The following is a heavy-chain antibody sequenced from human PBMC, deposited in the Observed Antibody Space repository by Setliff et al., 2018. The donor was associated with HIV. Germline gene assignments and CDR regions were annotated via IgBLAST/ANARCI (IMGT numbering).Heavy chain of an antibody. J-gene: IGHJ6*03. CDR3: ARHRDPPGTSWIYYYYYMDL. CDR2: TYYSGST. CDR1: GGSISSSSYY. Sequence: SETLSLTCSVSGGSISSSSYYWGWIRQPPGKGLEWIGSTYYSGSTYFNPSLKSRVTISVDTSKNQFSLKLSSVTAADTSVYYCARHRDPPGTSWIYYYYYMDLWGAGTTVTVS. V-gene: IGHV4-39*01. D-gene: IGHD6-13*01.